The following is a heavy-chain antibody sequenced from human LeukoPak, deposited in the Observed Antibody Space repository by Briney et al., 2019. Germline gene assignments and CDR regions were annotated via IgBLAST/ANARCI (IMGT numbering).Heavy chain of an antibody. D-gene: IGHD3-10*01. J-gene: IGHJ4*02. CDR1: GYTFTSYG. V-gene: IGHV1-18*01. CDR2: ISTYYGNT. CDR3: ARVYSTNYYGSGDRPFLFDY. Sequence: ASVKVSCKASGYTFTSYGFSWVRQVPGQGLEWMGWISTYYGNTNYAQKLQDRVTMTTDTSTSTAYMELTSLRSDDTAVYYCARVYSTNYYGSGDRPFLFDYWGQGTVVTVSS.